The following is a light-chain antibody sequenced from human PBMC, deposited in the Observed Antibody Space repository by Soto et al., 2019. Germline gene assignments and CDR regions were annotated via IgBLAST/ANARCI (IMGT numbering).Light chain of an antibody. V-gene: IGKV1-13*02. Sequence: AIQLTQSPSSLSSSVGDRVTITCRASQGISSALAWYQQEPGKAPKLLIYDASSLESGVPSRFSGSGSGKDFTLTISSLQPEEFATCYCQQFNSYPFTFGPGTKVDIK. CDR3: QQFNSYPFT. J-gene: IGKJ3*01. CDR1: QGISSA. CDR2: DAS.